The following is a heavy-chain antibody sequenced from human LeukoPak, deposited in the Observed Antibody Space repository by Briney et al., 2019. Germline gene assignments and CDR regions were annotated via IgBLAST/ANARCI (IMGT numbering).Heavy chain of an antibody. J-gene: IGHJ4*02. CDR3: ARMISGSYVWADIDY. V-gene: IGHV3-7*01. CDR1: GFTFSSYW. Sequence: PGGSLRLSCAASGFTFSSYWMSWVRQAPGKGLEWVANIKQDGSEKYYVDSVKGRFTISRDNAKNSLYLQMNSLRAEDTAVYYCARMISGSYVWADIDYWGQGTLVTVSS. D-gene: IGHD1-26*01. CDR2: IKQDGSEK.